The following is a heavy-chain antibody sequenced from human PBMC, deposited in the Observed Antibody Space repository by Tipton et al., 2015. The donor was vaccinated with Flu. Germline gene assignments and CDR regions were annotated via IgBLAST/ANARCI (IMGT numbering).Heavy chain of an antibody. CDR1: GDSISSSNYY. D-gene: IGHD3-10*01. Sequence: GLVKPSETLSLTCIVSGDSISSSNYYWAWIRQPPGRGLEWIGSIYDSGNTYYNPSLKSRVTLSVDTSKNQVSLRLTSVTAADSAIYYCARGGYFSGSGELDSWGQGTLVSVSS. J-gene: IGHJ4*02. V-gene: IGHV4-39*07. CDR2: IYDSGNT. CDR3: ARGGYFSGSGELDS.